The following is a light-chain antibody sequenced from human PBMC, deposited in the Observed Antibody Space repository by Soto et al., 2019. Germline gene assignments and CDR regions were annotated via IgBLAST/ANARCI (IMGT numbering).Light chain of an antibody. Sequence: EVVVTQAPATLSLSPVERATLACRTSQCVSGFVACYQQKPGKAPMLLIYDASNSPTGILASFSGSGSGSDYTLPIPPLEPDDFEAYYCKQRRNWSITLGRGTRLALK. CDR2: DAS. CDR3: KQRRNWSIT. CDR1: QCVSGF. V-gene: IGKV3-11*01. J-gene: IGKJ5*01.